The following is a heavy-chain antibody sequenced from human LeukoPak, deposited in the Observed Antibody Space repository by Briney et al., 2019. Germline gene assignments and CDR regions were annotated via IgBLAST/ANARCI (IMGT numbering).Heavy chain of an antibody. D-gene: IGHD3-10*01. CDR3: AKGPWFGPLSAFDI. CDR1: GFTFSSYS. CDR2: ISGSGGST. Sequence: PGGSLRLSCAASGFTFSSYSMNWVRQAPGKGLEWVSAISGSGGSTYYADSVKGRFTISRDNSKNTLYLQMNSLRAEDTAVYYCAKGPWFGPLSAFDIWGQGTMVTVSS. V-gene: IGHV3-23*01. J-gene: IGHJ3*02.